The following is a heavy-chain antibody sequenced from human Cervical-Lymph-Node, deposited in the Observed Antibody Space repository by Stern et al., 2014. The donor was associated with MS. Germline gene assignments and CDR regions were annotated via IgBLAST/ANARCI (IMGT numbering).Heavy chain of an antibody. Sequence: EVQLVESGGGLVQPGGSLKLSCAASGILFSGASMHWVRQPSGKGLEWIGRIRSKTNAYTATYTASVKGRFTISRDDSKNTAYLQMNSLKTEGTAVYYCVSDGAGWRNWGQGTLVTVSS. V-gene: IGHV3-73*01. CDR2: IRSKTNAYTA. CDR3: VSDGAGWRN. CDR1: GILFSGAS. J-gene: IGHJ4*02. D-gene: IGHD3-10*01.